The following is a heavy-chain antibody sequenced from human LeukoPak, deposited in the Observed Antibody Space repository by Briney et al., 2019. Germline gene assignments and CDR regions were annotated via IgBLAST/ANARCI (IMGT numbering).Heavy chain of an antibody. CDR3: ARAYCSAGGCYLDY. CDR2: ISAQSGNT. V-gene: IGHV1-18*01. D-gene: IGHD2-15*01. Sequence: GASVKVSCKASGYTFTTFGISWVRQAPGQGLEWVGWISAQSGNTEYAQKFRDRVTMTTETATTTAYMDLTSLTSDDTAFYFCARAYCSAGGCYLDYWGQGTLVTVSS. CDR1: GYTFTTFG. J-gene: IGHJ4*02.